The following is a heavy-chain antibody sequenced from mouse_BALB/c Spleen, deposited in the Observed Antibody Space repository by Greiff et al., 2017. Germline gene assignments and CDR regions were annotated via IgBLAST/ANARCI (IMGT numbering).Heavy chain of an antibody. CDR3: TTDYYEFAY. Sequence: VQLQQPGAELVRPGASVKLSCKASGYTFTSYWINWVKQRPGQGLEWIGNIYPSDSYTNYNQKFKDKATLTVDKSSSTAYMQLSSPTSEDSAVYYCTTDYYEFAYWGQGTLVTVSA. J-gene: IGHJ3*01. CDR2: IYPSDSYT. V-gene: IGHV1-69*02. CDR1: GYTFTSYW. D-gene: IGHD2-4*01.